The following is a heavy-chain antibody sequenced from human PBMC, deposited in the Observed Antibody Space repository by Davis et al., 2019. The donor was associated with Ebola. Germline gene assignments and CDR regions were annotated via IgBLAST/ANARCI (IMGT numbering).Heavy chain of an antibody. D-gene: IGHD6-6*01. V-gene: IGHV4-59*01. CDR3: ASMYSSSSLIDY. CDR2: IYYSGST. J-gene: IGHJ4*02. CDR1: GGSISSYY. Sequence: PSETLSLTCTVSGGSISSYYWSWIRQPPGKGLEWIGYIYYSGSTNYNPSLKSRVTISVDTSKNQFSLKLSSVTAADTAVYYCASMYSSSSLIDYWGQGTLVTVSS.